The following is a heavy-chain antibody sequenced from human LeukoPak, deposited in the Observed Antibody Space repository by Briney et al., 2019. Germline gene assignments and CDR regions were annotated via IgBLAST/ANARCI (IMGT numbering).Heavy chain of an antibody. CDR3: ARARSSYGYGDAFDI. D-gene: IGHD5-18*01. V-gene: IGHV3-11*04. J-gene: IGHJ3*02. CDR2: ISSSGTPK. Sequence: AGGSLRLSCGASGFIFSDYYMSWIRQAPGKGLEWISYISSSGTPKYYADSVKGRFTISRDNSKNTLYLQMNSLRAEDTAVYYCARARSSYGYGDAFDIWGQGTMVTVSS. CDR1: GFIFSDYY.